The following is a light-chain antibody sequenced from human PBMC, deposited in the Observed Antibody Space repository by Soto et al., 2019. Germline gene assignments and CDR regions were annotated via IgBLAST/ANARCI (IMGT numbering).Light chain of an antibody. V-gene: IGKV3-15*01. CDR2: GAS. J-gene: IGKJ2*01. CDR1: QGVSIN. Sequence: EIVMTQSPATLSVSPGERATLSCRASQGVSINLAWFQQKPGQSPRLLIYGASTRATGIPARFSGIGSGTEFTLTISSLQSEDFAVYYCQQYNNWPQTFGQGTKLEIK. CDR3: QQYNNWPQT.